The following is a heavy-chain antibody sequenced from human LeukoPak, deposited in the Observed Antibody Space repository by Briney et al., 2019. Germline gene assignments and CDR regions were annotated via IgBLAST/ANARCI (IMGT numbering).Heavy chain of an antibody. CDR3: ARGRPHGNDY. Sequence: GGSLRLSCAASGFTFSSYWMTWVRQAPGKGRVWVSRIASDGSSTTYADSVKGRFSISRDNAKNTLYLQMNSLRVEDTAVYYCARGRPHGNDYWGQGTLVTVSS. V-gene: IGHV3-74*01. D-gene: IGHD4-23*01. CDR2: IASDGSST. J-gene: IGHJ4*02. CDR1: GFTFSSYW.